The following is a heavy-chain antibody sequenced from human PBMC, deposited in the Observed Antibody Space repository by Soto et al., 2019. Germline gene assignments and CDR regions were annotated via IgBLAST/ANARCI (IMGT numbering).Heavy chain of an antibody. J-gene: IGHJ6*02. CDR1: GDSISPYY. CDR2: IYSSGST. V-gene: IGHV4-4*07. CDR3: AREGGYFDSSGSGVYHYYGVDV. D-gene: IGHD3-22*01. Sequence: SETLSLTCTVSGDSISPYYWSWIRQPAGKGLEWIGRIYSSGSTNYDPSLKSRVTMSVDTSKNQFSLKMRSVTAADTAVYYCAREGGYFDSSGSGVYHYYGVDVWGQGTTVTVSS.